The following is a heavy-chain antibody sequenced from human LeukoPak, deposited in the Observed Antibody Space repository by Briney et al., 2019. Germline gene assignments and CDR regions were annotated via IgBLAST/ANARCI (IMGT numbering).Heavy chain of an antibody. CDR3: ARTPFIVGAFSFDY. D-gene: IGHD1-26*01. CDR1: GDSVSSNSAA. J-gene: IGHJ4*02. V-gene: IGHV6-1*01. CDR2: TYYGSKWYN. Sequence: SQTLSLTCAISGDSVSSNSAAWNWIRQSPSRGLEWLGRTYYGSKWYNDYAVSVKSRITINPDTSKNQFSLQLNSVTPEDTAVYYCARTPFIVGAFSFDYWGQGTLVTVSS.